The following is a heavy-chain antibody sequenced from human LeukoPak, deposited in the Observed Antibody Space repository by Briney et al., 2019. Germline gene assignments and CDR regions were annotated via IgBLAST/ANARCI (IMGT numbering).Heavy chain of an antibody. V-gene: IGHV1-46*03. CDR3: ARDSPDKTTANWFDP. Sequence: GASVKVSCKASGYTFTSYYMHWVRQAPGQGLEWMGIINPSGGSTSYAQKFQGRVTMTRDTSTSTVYMELSSLRSEDTAVYYCARDSPDKTTANWFDPWGQGTLVTVSS. J-gene: IGHJ5*02. D-gene: IGHD4-17*01. CDR1: GYTFTSYY. CDR2: INPSGGST.